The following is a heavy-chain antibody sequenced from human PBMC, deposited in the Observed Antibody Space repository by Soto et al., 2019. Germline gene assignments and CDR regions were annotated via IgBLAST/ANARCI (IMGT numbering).Heavy chain of an antibody. V-gene: IGHV3-66*01. CDR2: IYSGGST. J-gene: IGHJ1*01. Sequence: EVQLVESGGGLVQPGGSLRLSCAASGFTVSSNYMSWVRQAPGEGLEWVSVIYSGGSTYYADSVKGRFTISRDNSKNTLYLQMNSLRAEDTAVYYCARDGPDCSGGSCYFSEYFQHWGQGTLVTVSS. CDR3: ARDGPDCSGGSCYFSEYFQH. D-gene: IGHD2-15*01. CDR1: GFTVSSNY.